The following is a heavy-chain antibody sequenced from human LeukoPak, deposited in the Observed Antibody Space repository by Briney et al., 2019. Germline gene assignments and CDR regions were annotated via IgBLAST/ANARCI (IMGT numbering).Heavy chain of an antibody. CDR2: ISSSSSYI. CDR3: ARGYDFWSGYYSFDY. CDR1: GFTFSSYS. Sequence: RGSLRLSCAASGFTFSSYSMNWVRQAPGKGLEWVSSISSSSSYIYYADSVKGRFTISRDNAKNSLYLQMNSLRAEDTAVYYCARGYDFWSGYYSFDYWGQGTLVTVSS. V-gene: IGHV3-21*01. D-gene: IGHD3-3*01. J-gene: IGHJ4*02.